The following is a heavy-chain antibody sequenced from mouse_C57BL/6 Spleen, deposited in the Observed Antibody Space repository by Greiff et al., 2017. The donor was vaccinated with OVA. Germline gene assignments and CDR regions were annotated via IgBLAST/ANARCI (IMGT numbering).Heavy chain of an antibody. CDR2: ISYDGSN. Sequence: EVKLVESGPGLVKPSQSLSLTCSVTGYSITSGYYWNWIRQFPGNKLEWMGYISYDGSNNYNPSLKNRISITRDTSKNQFFLKLNSVTTEDTATYYCARAGTGRLAYWGQGTLVTVSA. V-gene: IGHV3-6*01. D-gene: IGHD3-3*01. CDR3: ARAGTGRLAY. J-gene: IGHJ3*01. CDR1: GYSITSGYY.